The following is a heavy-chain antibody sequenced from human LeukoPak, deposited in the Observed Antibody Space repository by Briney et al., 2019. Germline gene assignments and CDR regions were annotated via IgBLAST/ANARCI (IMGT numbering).Heavy chain of an antibody. D-gene: IGHD6-25*01. V-gene: IGHV3-53*01. Sequence: GGSLRLSCSASGFSVSDNYMTWVRQAAGKGPEWVSVVYSGGTTYYADSVKGRFTISRDNSKNTLYLQMNSLRAEDTAVYYCAKDESPRIAADNYWGQGTLVTVSS. CDR3: AKDESPRIAADNY. J-gene: IGHJ4*02. CDR1: GFSVSDNY. CDR2: VYSGGTT.